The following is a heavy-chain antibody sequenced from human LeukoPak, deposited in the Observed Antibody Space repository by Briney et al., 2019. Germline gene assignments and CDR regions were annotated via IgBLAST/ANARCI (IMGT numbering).Heavy chain of an antibody. CDR2: IGGSGTTI. V-gene: IGHV3-48*04. Sequence: PGGSLRLSCAASGFTFSSYSMNWVRQAPGKGLEWVSYIGGSGTTIYYADSVKGRFTISRDNAKNSLYLQMNSLRAEDTAVYYCARGGGYPHYFDYWGQGILVTVSS. CDR1: GFTFSSYS. D-gene: IGHD5-12*01. CDR3: ARGGGYPHYFDY. J-gene: IGHJ4*02.